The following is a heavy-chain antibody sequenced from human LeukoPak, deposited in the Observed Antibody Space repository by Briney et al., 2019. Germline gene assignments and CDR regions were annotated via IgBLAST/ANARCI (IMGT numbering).Heavy chain of an antibody. CDR1: GFTFSSYA. CDR2: ISYDGSNK. J-gene: IGHJ4*02. D-gene: IGHD6-19*01. CDR3: AKGSIAVAGKGAYFDY. V-gene: IGHV3-30*04. Sequence: GGSLRLFCAASGFTFSSYAMHWVRQAPGKGLEWVAVISYDGSNKYYADSVKGRFTISRDNSKNTLYLQMNSLRAEDTAVYYCAKGSIAVAGKGAYFDYWGQGTLVTVSS.